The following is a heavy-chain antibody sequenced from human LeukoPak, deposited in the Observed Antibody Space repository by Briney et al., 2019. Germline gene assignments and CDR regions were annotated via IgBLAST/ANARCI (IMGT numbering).Heavy chain of an antibody. Sequence: GGCLRLSRAASGFTIGRSWMHSVRQAPGEGLVWVSRINSDGSTTTYADSVEGRFIITRDNANNTLYLQISSLRTEDTAVYFCARESSSSWFDYWGQGTLVTVSS. CDR2: INSDGSTT. V-gene: IGHV3-74*01. J-gene: IGHJ4*02. D-gene: IGHD6-6*01. CDR3: ARESSSSWFDY. CDR1: GFTIGRSW.